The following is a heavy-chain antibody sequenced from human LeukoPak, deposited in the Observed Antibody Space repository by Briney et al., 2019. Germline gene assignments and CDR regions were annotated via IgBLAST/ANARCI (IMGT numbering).Heavy chain of an antibody. V-gene: IGHV6-1*01. Sequence: SQTLSLTCAISGDSVSSKSAIWNWIRQSPSRGLEWLGRTYYRSKWYNDYAVSVKSRITIDPDTSKNQFSLQLNSVTPEDTAVYYCARAWQQTKVVGYWGQGTLVTVSS. CDR1: GDSVSSKSAI. J-gene: IGHJ4*02. CDR3: ARAWQQTKVVGY. CDR2: TYYRSKWYN. D-gene: IGHD6-13*01.